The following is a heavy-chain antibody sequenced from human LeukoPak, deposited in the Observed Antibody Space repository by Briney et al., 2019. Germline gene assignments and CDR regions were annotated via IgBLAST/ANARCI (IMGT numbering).Heavy chain of an antibody. D-gene: IGHD3-22*01. Sequence: GGSLRLSCAASGSTFSSYGMHWVRQAPGKGLEWVAVISYDGSNKYYADSVKGRFTISRDNSKNTLYLQMNSLRAEDTALYYCAKDTALYYYDITPSYFDYWGQGTLVTVSS. J-gene: IGHJ4*02. CDR2: ISYDGSNK. CDR3: AKDTALYYYDITPSYFDY. CDR1: GSTFSSYG. V-gene: IGHV3-30*19.